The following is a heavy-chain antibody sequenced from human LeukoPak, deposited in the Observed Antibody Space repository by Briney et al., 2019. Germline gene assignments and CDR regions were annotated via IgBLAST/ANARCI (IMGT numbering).Heavy chain of an antibody. V-gene: IGHV4-39*01. J-gene: IGHJ1*01. CDR1: GGSLSSSSYY. CDR2: IHYSGST. CDR3: ARHGDGGPAEYFRH. Sequence: SETLSLTCTVSGGSLSSSSYYWGWIRQPPGKGLEWIGSIHYSGSTYYNPSLKSRVTLSVDTSKNQFSLNLSSVTAADTAVYYCARHGDGGPAEYFRHWGQGTLVTVSS. D-gene: IGHD4-23*01.